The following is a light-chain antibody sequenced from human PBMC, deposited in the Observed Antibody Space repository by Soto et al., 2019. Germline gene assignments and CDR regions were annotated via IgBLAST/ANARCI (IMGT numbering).Light chain of an antibody. CDR2: DAS. Sequence: EIVLTQSPATLSLSPGERATLSCRASQSVSSYLAWYQQKPGQAPRLLIYDASNRATGIPARFSGSGAGTDFTLTISSLEPEDFAVYYCQQRSNWPPRTFGQGTKVELK. J-gene: IGKJ1*01. CDR3: QQRSNWPPRT. V-gene: IGKV3-11*01. CDR1: QSVSSY.